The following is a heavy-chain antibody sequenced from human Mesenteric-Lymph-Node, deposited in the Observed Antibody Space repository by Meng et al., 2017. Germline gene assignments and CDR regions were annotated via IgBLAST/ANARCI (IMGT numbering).Heavy chain of an antibody. V-gene: IGHV4-4*02. D-gene: IGHD1-7*01. J-gene: IGHJ4*02. CDR3: GRDQGRELINH. CDR1: GDSISSDIW. Sequence: QVQLPESGPGLVKPSQPLSLTCTFSGDSISSDIWWSWVRQPPGKGLEWMGEVYHRGDTNYNPSLKSRVDISVDKSKNQFYLSLFSVTAADTAVYYCGRDQGRELINHWGQGTLVTVSS. CDR2: VYHRGDT.